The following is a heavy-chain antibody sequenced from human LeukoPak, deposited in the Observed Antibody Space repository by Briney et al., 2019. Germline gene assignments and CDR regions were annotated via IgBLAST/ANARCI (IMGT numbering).Heavy chain of an antibody. CDR3: ARSPITIFGVVTGFDP. CDR1: GGSISSYY. CDR2: IYYSGST. D-gene: IGHD3-3*01. Sequence: SSETLSLTCTVSGGSISSYYWSWIRQPPGKGLEWIGYIYYSGSTNYNPSLKSRVTISVDTSKKQFSLKLSSVTAADTAVYYCARSPITIFGVVTGFDPWGQGTLVTVSS. J-gene: IGHJ5*02. V-gene: IGHV4-59*01.